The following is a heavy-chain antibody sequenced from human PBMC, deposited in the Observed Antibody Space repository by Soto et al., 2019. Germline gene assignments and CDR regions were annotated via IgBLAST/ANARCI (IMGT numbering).Heavy chain of an antibody. V-gene: IGHV2-26*01. D-gene: IGHD6-19*01. J-gene: IGHJ5*02. CDR3: ARAVAGTSHNWFDP. Sequence: SGPTLVNPTETLTLTCTVSGFSLSNARMGVSWIRQPPGKALEWLAHIFSNDEKSYSTSLKSRLTISKDTSKSQVVLTMTNMDPVDTATYYCARAVAGTSHNWFDPWGQGTLVTSPQ. CDR2: IFSNDEK. CDR1: GFSLSNARMG.